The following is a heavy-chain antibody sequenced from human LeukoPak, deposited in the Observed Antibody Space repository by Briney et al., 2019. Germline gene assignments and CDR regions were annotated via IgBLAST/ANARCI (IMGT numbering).Heavy chain of an antibody. CDR3: AREPVRGVTYYGMDV. V-gene: IGHV1-2*04. D-gene: IGHD3-10*01. CDR2: INPNSGGT. Sequence: GASVKVSCKASGYTFTGYYMHWVRQAPGQGLEWMGWINPNSGGTNYAQKFQGWVTMTRNTSISTAYMELSRLRSDDTAVYYCAREPVRGVTYYGMDVWGQGTTVTVSS. CDR1: GYTFTGYY. J-gene: IGHJ6*02.